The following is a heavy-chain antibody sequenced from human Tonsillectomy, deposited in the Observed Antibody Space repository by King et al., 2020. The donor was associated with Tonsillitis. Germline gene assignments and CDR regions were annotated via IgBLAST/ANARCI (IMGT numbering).Heavy chain of an antibody. V-gene: IGHV3-53*01. J-gene: IGHJ4*02. CDR2: IYSGGST. CDR3: ARWALYRYYFAY. CDR1: GFTVSNNY. D-gene: IGHD5-18*01. Sequence: VQLVESGGGLIQPGGSLRLSCAASGFTVSNNYLTWVRQAPGKGLEWVSVIYSGGSTFYADSVKGRFTISRDNSKNTLYLQMNSLRAADTAVYYCARWALYRYYFAYWGQGTRVAVSS.